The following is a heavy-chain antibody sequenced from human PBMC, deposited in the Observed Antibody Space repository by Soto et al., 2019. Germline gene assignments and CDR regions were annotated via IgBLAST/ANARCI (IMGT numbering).Heavy chain of an antibody. V-gene: IGHV3-9*01. CDR3: AKDYDFWSGCFDY. Sequence: EVQLVESGVGLVQPGRSLRLSCAASGFTFDDYAMHWVRQAPGKGLEWVSGISWNSGTIGYAASVRGRFTISRDNAKISLYLQMNSLRAEDTALYYCAKDYDFWSGCFDYWGQGTLVTVSS. J-gene: IGHJ4*02. D-gene: IGHD3-3*01. CDR1: GFTFDDYA. CDR2: ISWNSGTI.